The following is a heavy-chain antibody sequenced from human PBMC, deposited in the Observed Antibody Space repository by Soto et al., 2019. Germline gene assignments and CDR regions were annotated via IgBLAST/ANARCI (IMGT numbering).Heavy chain of an antibody. CDR1: GFSFSTYI. CDR3: ARDRIVVVPAAMRGIDYYYYYGMDV. J-gene: IGHJ6*02. D-gene: IGHD2-2*01. Sequence: ELQLVESGGGLVKPGGSLRLSCAASGFSFSTYIMTWVRQAPGKGLEWVSSISSSSGYIYYADSVQGRFTISRDNAKNSLSLQMNSLRAEDTAVYYCARDRIVVVPAAMRGIDYYYYYGMDVWGQGTTVTVSS. V-gene: IGHV3-21*01. CDR2: ISSSSGYI.